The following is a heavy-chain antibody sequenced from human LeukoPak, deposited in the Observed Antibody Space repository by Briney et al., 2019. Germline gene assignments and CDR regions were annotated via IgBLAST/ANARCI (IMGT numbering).Heavy chain of an antibody. CDR3: ARDPGGVVYFDY. J-gene: IGHJ4*02. CDR2: IHEDGSEK. V-gene: IGHV3-7*05. Sequence: GGSLRLSCVVSGLTFSRYWMNWVRQAPGKGLEWVANIHEDGSEKYYVDSVKGRFTISRDNAKNSLYLQMNSLRAEDTAVYYCARDPGGVVYFDYWGQGTLVTVSS. D-gene: IGHD2-8*01. CDR1: GLTFSRYW.